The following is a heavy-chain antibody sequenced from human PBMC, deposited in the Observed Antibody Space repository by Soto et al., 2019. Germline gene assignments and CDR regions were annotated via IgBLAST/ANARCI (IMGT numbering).Heavy chain of an antibody. V-gene: IGHV4-39*01. CDR1: GGSISSSSYY. J-gene: IGHJ6*03. CDR3: ASSYDRGYYYYYYMDV. Sequence: ETLSLTCTVSGGSISSSSYYWGWIRQPPGKGLEWIGSIYYSGSTYYNPSLKSRVTISLDTSKNQFSLKLSSVTAADTALYYCASSYDRGYYYYYYMDVWGKWTTVTVSS. D-gene: IGHD3-9*01. CDR2: IYYSGST.